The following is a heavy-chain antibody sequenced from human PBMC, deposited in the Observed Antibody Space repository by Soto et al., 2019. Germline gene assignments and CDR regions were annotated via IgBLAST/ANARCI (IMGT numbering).Heavy chain of an antibody. V-gene: IGHV1-69*13. CDR3: ATNEGRDGYSFDY. J-gene: IGHJ4*02. CDR2: IIPIFGTP. Sequence: SVKVSCKASGVTFSRQDMRWVRQAPGQGREWMGGIIPIFGTPQYAEKFQDRVTITADESTSTAYMELSSLTSEDTAVYYCATNEGRDGYSFDYWGQGXLVTVYS. CDR1: GVTFSRQD. D-gene: IGHD5-12*01.